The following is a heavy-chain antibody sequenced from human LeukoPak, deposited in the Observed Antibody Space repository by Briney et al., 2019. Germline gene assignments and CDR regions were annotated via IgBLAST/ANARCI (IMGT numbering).Heavy chain of an antibody. D-gene: IGHD3-10*01. CDR3: ARTGGAGSPSDT. V-gene: IGHV3-7*03. CDR1: GFTFSSYW. CDR2: IKQDGSEK. J-gene: IGHJ5*02. Sequence: GGSLRLSCAASGFTFSSYWMSWVRQAPGKGLEWVANIKQDGSEKYYVDSVKGRFTISRDNAKNSLYLEMNSLRDDDTAVYFCARTGGAGSPSDTWGQGTLVTVSS.